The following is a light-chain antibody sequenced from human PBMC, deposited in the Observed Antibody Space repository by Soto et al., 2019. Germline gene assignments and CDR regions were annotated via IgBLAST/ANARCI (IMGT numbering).Light chain of an antibody. V-gene: IGLV1-40*01. Sequence: QSVLTQPPSVSGAPGQTITISCTGSRANVGANYDVHWYQVLPGAGPRILIYKNNNRPSGVPDRFSGSKSGTSASLAITGLRAEDEADYYCQSYDNILSGPLFGGGTKLTVL. CDR2: KNN. CDR3: QSYDNILSGPL. J-gene: IGLJ3*02. CDR1: RANVGANYD.